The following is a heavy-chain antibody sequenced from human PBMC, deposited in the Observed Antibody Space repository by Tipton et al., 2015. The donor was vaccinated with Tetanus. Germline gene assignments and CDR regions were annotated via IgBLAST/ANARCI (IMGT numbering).Heavy chain of an antibody. CDR3: ARLYSYGSSYWFDP. CDR2: IYYSGST. Sequence: TLSLTCTVSGGSVSSGSYYWSWIRQPPGKGLEWIGYIYYSGSTNYNPSLKSRVTISVDTSKNQFSLKLRSVTAADTAVYYCARLYSYGSSYWFDPWGQGTLATVSS. D-gene: IGHD5-18*01. J-gene: IGHJ5*02. V-gene: IGHV4-61*01. CDR1: GGSVSSGSYY.